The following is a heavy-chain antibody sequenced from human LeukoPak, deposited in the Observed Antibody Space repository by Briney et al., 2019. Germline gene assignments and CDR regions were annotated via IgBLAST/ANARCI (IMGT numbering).Heavy chain of an antibody. J-gene: IGHJ4*02. CDR1: VNSIRIYY. Sequence: DTLSLTCTVSVNSIRIYYGMGIRESPGRGREWIMYIYTSGSTNYNTSLKRRVTISLDTSNNKFSLKLSSVTVADTAVYYCAGLEYYDILNGPAFDYWGQGTLVTVSS. CDR3: AGLEYYDILNGPAFDY. CDR2: IYTSGST. D-gene: IGHD3-9*01. V-gene: IGHV4-4*09.